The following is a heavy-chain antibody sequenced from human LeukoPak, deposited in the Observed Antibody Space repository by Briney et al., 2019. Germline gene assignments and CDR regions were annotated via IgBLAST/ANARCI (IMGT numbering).Heavy chain of an antibody. J-gene: IGHJ4*02. CDR2: IYYSGST. CDR3: ASLPYYDYVWGSYRFDY. Sequence: SETLSLTCTVSGGSISSSSYYWGWIRQPPGKGLEWIGSIYYSGSTYYNPSLKSRVTISVDTSKNQLSLKLTSVTAADTAVYYCASLPYYDYVWGSYRFDYWGQGTLVTVSS. CDR1: GGSISSSSYY. D-gene: IGHD3-16*02. V-gene: IGHV4-39*01.